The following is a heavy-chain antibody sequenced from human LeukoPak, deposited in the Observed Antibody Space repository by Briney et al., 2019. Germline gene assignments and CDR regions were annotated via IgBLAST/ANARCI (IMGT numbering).Heavy chain of an antibody. V-gene: IGHV3-23*01. Sequence: GGSLRLSCSASGFTFTTYGMNWVRQAPGKGLGWVSGIGGSGIRTYYADSVKGRFTISRDNSRNTLYLQMNSLRHEDTAVYYCAKAPLYRNYYYYMDVWGKGTTVTISS. D-gene: IGHD1-26*01. J-gene: IGHJ6*03. CDR2: IGGSGIRT. CDR1: GFTFTTYG. CDR3: AKAPLYRNYYYYMDV.